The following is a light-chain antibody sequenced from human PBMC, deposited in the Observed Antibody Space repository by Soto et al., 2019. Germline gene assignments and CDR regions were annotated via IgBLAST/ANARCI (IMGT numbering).Light chain of an antibody. CDR1: KGISVN. CDR3: LQYEAYPST. V-gene: IGKV1-16*02. CDR2: GAS. Sequence: DIQMTQSPSSLSASVGDRVTVTCRASKGISVNLAWFQQKPGKAPKSLIYGASILQRGAPSKFSASGSGTNFSLTINSLQPEDFATYYCLQYEAYPSTFGQGTKLEIK. J-gene: IGKJ2*01.